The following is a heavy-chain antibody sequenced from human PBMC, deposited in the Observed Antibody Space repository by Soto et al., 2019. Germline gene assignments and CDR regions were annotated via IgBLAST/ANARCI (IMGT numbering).Heavy chain of an antibody. Sequence: EVQLLESGGGLVQPGGSLRLSCAASGFTFSSYAMRWVRQAPGKGLEWVSAISGSGGSTYYADSVKGLFTISRDNSKNTLYLPMNSLRAEDTAVYYCARRGSGSYYDYWGKGTLVTVS. CDR3: ARRGSGSYYDY. CDR1: GFTFSSYA. V-gene: IGHV3-23*01. J-gene: IGHJ4*02. D-gene: IGHD1-26*01. CDR2: ISGSGGST.